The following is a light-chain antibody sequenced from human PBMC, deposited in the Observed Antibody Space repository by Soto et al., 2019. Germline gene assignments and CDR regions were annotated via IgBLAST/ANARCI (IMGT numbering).Light chain of an antibody. CDR3: QQYYRSSIT. CDR2: DAS. CDR1: KNINTW. V-gene: IGKV1-5*01. Sequence: DIRMTQSPSTLSASVGDRVTITFRASKNINTWVAWYQQKPGKAPKLLIYDASSLESGVPSRVSGSGSGTEFTLTISSLQPDDFATYYCQQYYRSSITFGQGTRLEIK. J-gene: IGKJ5*01.